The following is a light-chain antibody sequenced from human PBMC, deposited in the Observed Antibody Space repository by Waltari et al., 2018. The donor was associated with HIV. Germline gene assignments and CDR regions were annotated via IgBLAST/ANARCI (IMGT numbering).Light chain of an antibody. J-gene: IGLJ3*02. V-gene: IGLV1-51*01. CDR3: GTWDSSLSAVV. CDR1: NSNIGTNY. Sequence: QSVLTQPPSVSAAPGQTVTISCSGRNSNIGTNYVSWYQQIPGTAPKLLIYDNNKRPSGIPDRFSGSKSDTSATLGITGLQTGDEADYRCGTWDSSLSAVVFGGGTKLTVL. CDR2: DNN.